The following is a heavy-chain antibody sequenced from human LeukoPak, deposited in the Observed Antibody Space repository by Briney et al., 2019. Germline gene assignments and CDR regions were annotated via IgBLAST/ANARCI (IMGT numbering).Heavy chain of an antibody. Sequence: AASVTVSCKASGYTFTDYYMHWVRQAPGQGLEWMGRINPNTGTTNYAQNLQGRVTMTRDTSINTAYMELSSLRSDDTAVYYCARVSISGGYYSYDTFNIWGQGTMVTVSS. D-gene: IGHD3-22*01. CDR2: INPNTGTT. CDR3: ARVSISGGYYSYDTFNI. V-gene: IGHV1-2*06. J-gene: IGHJ3*02. CDR1: GYTFTDYY.